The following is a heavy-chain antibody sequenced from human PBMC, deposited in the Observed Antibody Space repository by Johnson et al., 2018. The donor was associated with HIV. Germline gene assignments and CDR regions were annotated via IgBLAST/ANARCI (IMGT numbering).Heavy chain of an antibody. V-gene: IGHV3-30*18. D-gene: IGHD6-6*01. CDR3: VKERQLVRSFDI. CDR1: GFTFSSYA. CDR2: VSYDGSNE. Sequence: QVQLVESGGGGVQPGRSLRLSCAASGFTFSSYAMHWVRRAPGKGLEWLAVVSYDGSNEYYAASVKGRCTVSRDNTKNTLYFQMNILSPEDTAVYYCVKERQLVRSFDIWGQGTMVAVSS. J-gene: IGHJ3*02.